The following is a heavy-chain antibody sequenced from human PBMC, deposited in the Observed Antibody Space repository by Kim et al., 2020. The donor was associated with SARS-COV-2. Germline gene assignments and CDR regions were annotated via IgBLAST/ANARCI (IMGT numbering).Heavy chain of an antibody. V-gene: IGHV3-33*01. CDR2: IWYDGSNK. Sequence: GGSLRLSCAASGFTFSSYGMHWVRQAPGKGLEWVAVIWYDGSNKYYADSVKGRFTISRDNSKNTLYLQMNSLRAEDTAVYYCAREAHNYDSSGYTPIDYWGQGTLVTVSP. CDR3: AREAHNYDSSGYTPIDY. J-gene: IGHJ4*02. CDR1: GFTFSSYG. D-gene: IGHD3-22*01.